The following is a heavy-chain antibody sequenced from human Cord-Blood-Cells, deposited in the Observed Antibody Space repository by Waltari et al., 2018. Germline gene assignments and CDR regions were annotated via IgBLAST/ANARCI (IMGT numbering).Heavy chain of an antibody. J-gene: IGHJ4*02. CDR3: ARGRADSSSSPYYFDY. CDR1: GASLSSCA. CDR2: IIPIFGTA. Sequence: VQLVQSGAAVKTLGSSVKLSCRAPGASLSSCAVSCERLALRQGLEWLGGIIPIFGTANYAQKFQGRVTITADESTSTAYMELSSLRSEDTAVYYCARGRADSSSSPYYFDYWGQGTLVTVSS. V-gene: IGHV1-69*01. D-gene: IGHD6-6*01.